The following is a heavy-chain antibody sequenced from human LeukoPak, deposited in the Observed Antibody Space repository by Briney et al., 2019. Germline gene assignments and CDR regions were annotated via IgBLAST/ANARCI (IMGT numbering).Heavy chain of an antibody. D-gene: IGHD3-22*01. Sequence: ASVKVSCKASGYTFTSYGISSVRQPPAQGLEWMGWTTPYNGNTNDAQKLQGRVTMTTETSTSTAYMELRSLRSDDTAVYYCARGPDHRLPFDYYDSSGHDAFDIWGQGTMVTVSS. CDR2: TTPYNGNT. J-gene: IGHJ3*02. CDR1: GYTFTSYG. V-gene: IGHV1-18*01. CDR3: ARGPDHRLPFDYYDSSGHDAFDI.